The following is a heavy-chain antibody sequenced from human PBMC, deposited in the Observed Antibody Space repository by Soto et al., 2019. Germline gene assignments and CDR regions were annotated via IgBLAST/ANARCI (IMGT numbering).Heavy chain of an antibody. J-gene: IGHJ4*02. CDR3: AKETVEYYFDY. CDR1: GFTFSIYG. CDR2: ISYDGSNK. Sequence: GGSLRLSCAASGFTFSIYGMHWVRQAPGKGLEWVAVISYDGSNKYYADSVKGRFTISRDNSKNTLYLQMNSLTGEDTAVYYCAKETVEYYFDYWGQGTLVTVSS. V-gene: IGHV3-30*18. D-gene: IGHD3-3*01.